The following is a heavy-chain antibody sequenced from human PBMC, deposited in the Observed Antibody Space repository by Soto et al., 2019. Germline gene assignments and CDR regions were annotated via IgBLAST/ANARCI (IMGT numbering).Heavy chain of an antibody. CDR3: ARDTRDYGFDF. CDR2: IYYSGST. CDR1: GDSINSYH. J-gene: IGHJ4*02. D-gene: IGHD4-17*01. V-gene: IGHV4-59*13. Sequence: QVQLQESGPGLVKPSETLSLTCTVSGDSINSYHWTWIRQPPGKGLEWIGYIYYSGSTNYNPSLKSRVTISVDMSRNHFSLNLTSVTAADTAVYFCARDTRDYGFDFWGQGTLVTVSS.